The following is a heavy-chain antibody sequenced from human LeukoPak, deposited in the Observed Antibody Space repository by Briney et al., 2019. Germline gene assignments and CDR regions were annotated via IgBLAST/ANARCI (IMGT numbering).Heavy chain of an antibody. Sequence: GGPLETSCQGSGSTFTSYWIGWVRQLPGKGLEWMGIIYPGDSDTRYSPSFQGQVTISADKSISTAYLQWSSLKASDTAMYYCARPRIVGAHDAFDIWGQGTMVTVSS. J-gene: IGHJ3*02. CDR1: GSTFTSYW. D-gene: IGHD1-26*01. V-gene: IGHV5-51*01. CDR2: IYPGDSDT. CDR3: ARPRIVGAHDAFDI.